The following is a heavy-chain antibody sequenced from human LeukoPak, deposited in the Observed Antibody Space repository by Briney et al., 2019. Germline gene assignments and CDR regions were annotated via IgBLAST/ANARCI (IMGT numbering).Heavy chain of an antibody. CDR1: GGTFSSYA. J-gene: IGHJ3*02. V-gene: IGHV1-69*13. CDR2: IIPIFGTA. CDR3: ARALGGYDWGPDGGAFDI. D-gene: IGHD5-12*01. Sequence: SVKVSCKASGGTFSSYAISWVRQAPGQGLEWMGGIIPIFGTANYALKFQGRVTITADVSTSTAYMELSSLRSEDTAVYYCARALGGYDWGPDGGAFDIWGQGTMVTVSS.